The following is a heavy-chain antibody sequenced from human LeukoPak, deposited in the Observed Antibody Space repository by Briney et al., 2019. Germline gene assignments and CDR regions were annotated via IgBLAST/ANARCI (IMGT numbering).Heavy chain of an antibody. J-gene: IGHJ5*02. CDR3: ARRCSGGSCYRNWFDP. CDR2: ISAYNGNT. Sequence: ASVKVSCKASGYTFTSYGISWVRQAPGQGLEWMGWISAYNGNTNYAQKFQGRVTMTRDMSTSTDYLELSSLRSEDTAVYYCARRCSGGSCYRNWFDPWGQGTLVTVSS. V-gene: IGHV1-18*01. D-gene: IGHD2-15*01. CDR1: GYTFTSYG.